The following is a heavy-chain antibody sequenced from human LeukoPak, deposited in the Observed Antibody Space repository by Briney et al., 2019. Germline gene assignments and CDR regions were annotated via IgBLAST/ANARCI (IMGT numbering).Heavy chain of an antibody. CDR3: ARGRYCSGGSCYSATRYYYYYYMDV. CDR2: ISHSGST. V-gene: IGHV4-34*01. CDR1: GGSFSGYY. J-gene: IGHJ6*03. Sequence: PSETLSLTCAVYGGSFSGYYWSWIRQPPGKGLEWIGEISHSGSTNYNPSLKSRVTISVDTSKNQFSLKLSSVTAADTAVYYCARGRYCSGGSCYSATRYYYYYYMDVWGKGTTVTVSS. D-gene: IGHD2-15*01.